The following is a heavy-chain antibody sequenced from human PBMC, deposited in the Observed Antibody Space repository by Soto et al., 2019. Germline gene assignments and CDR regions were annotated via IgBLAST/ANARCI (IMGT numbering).Heavy chain of an antibody. CDR3: ARVWGGAFDF. Sequence: SETLSLTCTVSGGSISSYYWSWIRQPPGKGLEWIGYIYYSGSTNYNPSLKSRVTISVDTSKNQFSLKLRSVTVADTAVYYCARVWGGAFDFWGQGTMVTVSS. CDR1: GGSISSYY. V-gene: IGHV4-59*01. D-gene: IGHD3-10*01. CDR2: IYYSGST. J-gene: IGHJ3*01.